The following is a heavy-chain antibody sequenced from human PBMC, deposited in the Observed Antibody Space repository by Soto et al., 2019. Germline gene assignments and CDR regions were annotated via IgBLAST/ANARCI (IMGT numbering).Heavy chain of an antibody. CDR2: IYYTGNT. V-gene: IGHV4-39*01. J-gene: IGHJ4*02. CDR1: GGSISNSNYY. CDR3: ERHSTWLFLPAY. D-gene: IGHD3-9*01. Sequence: PSETLSLTCNVSGGSISNSNYYWGWIRQPPGKGLEWIGSIYYTGNTYYNPSLKSRVTISVDTSKNQFSLKLGSVTAADTAVYFCERHSTWLFLPAYGGQEPLVTVSS.